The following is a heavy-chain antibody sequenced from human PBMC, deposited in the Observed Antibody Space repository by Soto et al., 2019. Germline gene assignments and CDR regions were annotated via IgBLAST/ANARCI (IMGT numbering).Heavy chain of an antibody. CDR2: INHSGST. Sequence: SETLSLTCAVYGGSFSGYYWSWIRQPPGKGLEWIGEINHSGSTNYNPSLKSRVTISVDTSKKQFSLKLSSVTAADTAVYYCARGKRYCSSTSCLHFDYWGQGTLVTVSS. J-gene: IGHJ4*02. CDR3: ARGKRYCSSTSCLHFDY. D-gene: IGHD2-2*01. CDR1: GGSFSGYY. V-gene: IGHV4-34*01.